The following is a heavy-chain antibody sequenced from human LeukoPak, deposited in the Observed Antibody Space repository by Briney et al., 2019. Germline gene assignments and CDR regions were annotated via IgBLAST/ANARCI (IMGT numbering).Heavy chain of an antibody. V-gene: IGHV1-18*01. J-gene: IGHJ4*02. CDR2: ISAYNSNT. CDR3: ARTRGYSYGYVLYFDY. Sequence: ASVKVSCKASGYTFTSYGISWVRQAPGQGLEWMGWISAYNSNTNYAQKLQGRVTMTTDTSTSTAYMELRSLRSNDTAVYYCARTRGYSYGYVLYFDYWGQGTLVTVSS. D-gene: IGHD5-18*01. CDR1: GYTFTSYG.